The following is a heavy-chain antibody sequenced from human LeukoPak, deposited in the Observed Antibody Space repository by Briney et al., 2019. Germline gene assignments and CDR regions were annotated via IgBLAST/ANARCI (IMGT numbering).Heavy chain of an antibody. Sequence: SVKVSCKASGGTFSSHEISWVRQAPGQGLEWMGGITPMFGIAKYAQKFQGRVTISAVESMSTVHMELSSLRSEDTAKYYRSSGWLADSTVVTPYNYWGQGTVVTVSS. D-gene: IGHD4-23*01. CDR3: SSGWLADSTVVTPYNY. CDR1: GGTFSSHE. V-gene: IGHV1-69*13. CDR2: ITPMFGIA. J-gene: IGHJ4*02.